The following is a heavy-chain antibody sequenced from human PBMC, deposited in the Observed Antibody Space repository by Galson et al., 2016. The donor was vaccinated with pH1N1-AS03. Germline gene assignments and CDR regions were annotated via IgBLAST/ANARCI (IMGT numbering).Heavy chain of an antibody. V-gene: IGHV4-59*01. CDR3: TRSYYRAYGDPPGGY. CDR2: VYDSGNT. Sequence: SETLSLTCTVSGGSISNYCWSWIRQPPGKGLEWIGYVYDSGNTHYNPSLKSLVAMSVDTSKNQFSLKLMSVTTADTAGYYCTRSYYRAYGDPPGGYWGQGTLGTVSS. J-gene: IGHJ4*02. CDR1: GGSISNYC. D-gene: IGHD4-17*01.